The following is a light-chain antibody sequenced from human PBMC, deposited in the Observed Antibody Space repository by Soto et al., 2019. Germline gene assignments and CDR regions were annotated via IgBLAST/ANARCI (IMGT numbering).Light chain of an antibody. CDR1: QSISNY. Sequence: DIQMTQSPSTLSASVGDRVTITCRASQSISNYLAWYRHKPGKAPELLIYDASSLVSGVVSRFSGSGSGTEFTLTISSLQPEDFATYYCQQYSSQQTFGLGTKVEIK. CDR2: DAS. V-gene: IGKV1-5*01. CDR3: QQYSSQQT. J-gene: IGKJ1*01.